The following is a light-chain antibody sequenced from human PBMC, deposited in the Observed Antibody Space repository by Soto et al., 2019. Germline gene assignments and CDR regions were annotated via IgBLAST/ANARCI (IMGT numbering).Light chain of an antibody. CDR1: SSDIGTYNL. J-gene: IGLJ1*01. V-gene: IGLV2-23*02. CDR2: EVN. Sequence: QSALTQPASVSGSPGQSITISCTGTSSDIGTYNLVSWYQQHPGKAPKLMIYEVNKRPSGVSDRFSGSKSGNTASLTISGLQAEDEADYYCCSYAGSSTLYVFRTGTKLTVL. CDR3: CSYAGSSTLYV.